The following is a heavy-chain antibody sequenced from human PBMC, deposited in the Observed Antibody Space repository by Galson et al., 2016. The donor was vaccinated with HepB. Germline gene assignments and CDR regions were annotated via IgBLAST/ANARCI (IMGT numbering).Heavy chain of an antibody. Sequence: SLRLSCAASGFSFSSYDMHWVRQAPGKGLEWVAVIWYDGNNKYYADSVKGRFTVSRDSSKSTMYLQMNSLRAEETAVYFCAKGGYGSGSYFYKYGLDVWGQGTTVTVSS. V-gene: IGHV3-33*06. CDR2: IWYDGNNK. CDR1: GFSFSSYD. J-gene: IGHJ6*02. D-gene: IGHD3-10*01. CDR3: AKGGYGSGSYFYKYGLDV.